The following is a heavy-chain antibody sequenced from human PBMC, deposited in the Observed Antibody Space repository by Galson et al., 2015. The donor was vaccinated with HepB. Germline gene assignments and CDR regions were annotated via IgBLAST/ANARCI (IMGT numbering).Heavy chain of an antibody. CDR2: IKADGTEK. CDR3: ARGHYDNY. D-gene: IGHD3-3*01. CDR1: GFTFSGSA. J-gene: IGHJ4*02. Sequence: SLRLSCAASGFTFSGSAIHWVRQASGKGLAWVANIKADGTEKNYVDCVKGRFIISRDNAKNSLYLQMNNLRAEDTAVYYCARGHYDNYCGQGTLVTVSS. V-gene: IGHV3-7*04.